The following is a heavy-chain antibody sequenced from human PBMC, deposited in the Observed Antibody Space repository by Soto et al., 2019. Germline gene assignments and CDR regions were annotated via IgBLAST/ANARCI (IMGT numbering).Heavy chain of an antibody. D-gene: IGHD6-13*01. V-gene: IGHV3-30*18. CDR2: ISYDGSNK. CDR1: GFTFSSYG. J-gene: IGHJ4*02. CDR3: AKDLTPKYSSSWYGGHVGDY. Sequence: GGSLRLSCAASGFTFSSYGMHWVRQAPGKGLEWVAVISYDGSNKYYADSVKGRFTISRDNSKNTLYLQMNSLRAEDTAVYYCAKDLTPKYSSSWYGGHVGDYWGQGTLVTVSS.